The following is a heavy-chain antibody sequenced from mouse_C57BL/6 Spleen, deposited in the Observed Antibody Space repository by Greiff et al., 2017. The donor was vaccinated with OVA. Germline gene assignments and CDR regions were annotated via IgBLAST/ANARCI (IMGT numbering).Heavy chain of an antibody. D-gene: IGHD2-3*01. J-gene: IGHJ4*01. Sequence: EVKLVESGGGLVKPGGSLKLSCAASGFTFSDYGMHWVRQAPEKGLEWVAYISSGSSTIYYADTVKGRFTISRDNAKNTLFLQMTSLRSEDTAMYYCARDGDGYYHAMDYWGQGTSVTVSS. CDR1: GFTFSDYG. CDR2: ISSGSSTI. CDR3: ARDGDGYYHAMDY. V-gene: IGHV5-17*01.